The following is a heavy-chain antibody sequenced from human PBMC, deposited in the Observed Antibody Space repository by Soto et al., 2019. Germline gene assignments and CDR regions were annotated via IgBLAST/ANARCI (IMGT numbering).Heavy chain of an antibody. D-gene: IGHD1-26*01. CDR3: ARGPMPVGANTH. V-gene: IGHV3-48*01. CDR1: GFNFNTHS. CDR2: ISSSSSI. J-gene: IGHJ4*01. Sequence: HPGGSLRLSCAACGFNFNTHSMNWVLQAPGKALQWVSYISSSSSIYYADSVKGRFTISRDNAKNLLYLQMNSLRAEDTAVYYCARGPMPVGANTHWGHGTLVTVSS.